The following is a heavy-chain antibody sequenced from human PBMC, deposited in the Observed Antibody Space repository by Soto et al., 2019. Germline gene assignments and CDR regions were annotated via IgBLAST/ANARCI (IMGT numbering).Heavy chain of an antibody. CDR1: GGSFSGYY. CDR3: ARRNKKNYYYYGMDV. CDR2: INHSGST. Sequence: SETLSLTCAVYGGSFSGYYWSWIRQPPGKGLEWIGEINHSGSTNYNPSLKSRVTISVDTSKNQFSLKLSSVTAADTAVYYCARRNKKNYYYYGMDVWGQGXTVTVYS. V-gene: IGHV4-34*01. J-gene: IGHJ6*02.